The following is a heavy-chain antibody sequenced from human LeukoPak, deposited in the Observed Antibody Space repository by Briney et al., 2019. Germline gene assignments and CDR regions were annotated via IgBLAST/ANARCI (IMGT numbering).Heavy chain of an antibody. CDR2: ISGSGGST. CDR1: GFTFSSYA. J-gene: IGHJ4*02. D-gene: IGHD2-15*01. V-gene: IGHV3-23*01. CDR3: AKDLQDIVVVVAATPLFDY. Sequence: PGGSLRLSCVASGFTFSSYAMSWVRQAPGKGLEWVSTISGSGGSTYYADSVKGRFTISRDNSKNTLYLQMNSLRADDTAVYYCAKDLQDIVVVVAATPLFDYRGQGTLVTVSS.